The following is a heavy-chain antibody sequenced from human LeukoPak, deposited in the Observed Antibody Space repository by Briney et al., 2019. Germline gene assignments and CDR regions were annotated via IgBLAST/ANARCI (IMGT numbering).Heavy chain of an antibody. CDR2: IWYDVSNK. J-gene: IGHJ4*02. D-gene: IGHD2-15*01. CDR3: AKGYCSGGSCYFNYFDY. V-gene: IGHV3-33*06. CDR1: GFTFSSYG. Sequence: PGRSLRLSCAASGFTFSSYGMHWVRQAPGKGLEWVAVIWYDVSNKYYADSVKGRFTISRDNSKNTLYLQMNSLRAEDTAVYYCAKGYCSGGSCYFNYFDYWGQGTLVTVSS.